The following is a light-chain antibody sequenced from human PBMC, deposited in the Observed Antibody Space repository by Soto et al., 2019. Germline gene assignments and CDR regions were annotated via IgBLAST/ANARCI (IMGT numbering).Light chain of an antibody. CDR2: EVS. CDR3: CSYAGSRTFIV. V-gene: IGLV2-23*02. Sequence: QSALTQPASVSGSPGQSITISCSGTSRDVGSYDLVSWYRQYPGEAPKLMIYEVSKRPSGVSNRFSGSKSGDTASLTISGLQAEDEADYYCCSYAGSRTFIVFGGGTKLTVL. CDR1: SRDVGSYDL. J-gene: IGLJ2*01.